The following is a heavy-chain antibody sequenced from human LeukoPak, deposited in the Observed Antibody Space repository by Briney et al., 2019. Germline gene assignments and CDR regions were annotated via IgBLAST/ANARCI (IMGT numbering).Heavy chain of an antibody. V-gene: IGHV1-69*13. Sequence: SVKVSCKASGGTFSSYAISWVRQAPGQGLEWMGGIIPIFGTANYAQKFQGRVTITADESTSTAYMELSSLRSEDAAVYYCARESGYSYGFVPSDAFDIWGQGTMVTVSS. D-gene: IGHD5-18*01. CDR2: IIPIFGTA. J-gene: IGHJ3*02. CDR1: GGTFSSYA. CDR3: ARESGYSYGFVPSDAFDI.